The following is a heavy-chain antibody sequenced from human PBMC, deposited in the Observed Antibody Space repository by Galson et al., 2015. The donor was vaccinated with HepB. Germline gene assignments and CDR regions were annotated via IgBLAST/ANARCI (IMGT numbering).Heavy chain of an antibody. CDR1: GFILSNYG. J-gene: IGHJ4*02. D-gene: IGHD4/OR15-4a*01. Sequence: LRLSCAASGFILSNYGMQWVRQPPGRGLQWVAVISSDGGTQYYADSVKGRFTISRDTSKNMLHLQMNSLRPEDTAVYYCVKESGIPQYGAYFDYWGQGALVTVSS. CDR3: VKESGIPQYGAYFDY. CDR2: ISSDGGTQ. V-gene: IGHV3-30*18.